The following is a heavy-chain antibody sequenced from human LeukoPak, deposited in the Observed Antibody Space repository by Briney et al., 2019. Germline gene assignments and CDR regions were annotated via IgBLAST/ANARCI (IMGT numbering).Heavy chain of an antibody. CDR3: ARRGYSSGWYGF. CDR2: IYYSGST. CDR1: GGSISSSSYY. D-gene: IGHD6-19*01. V-gene: IGHV4-39*07. Sequence: SEILSLTCTVSGGSISSSSYYWGWIRQPPGKGLEWIGSIYYSGSTYYNPSLKSRVTISVDTSKNQFSLKLSSVTATDTAVYYCARRGYSSGWYGFWGQGTLVTVSS. J-gene: IGHJ4*02.